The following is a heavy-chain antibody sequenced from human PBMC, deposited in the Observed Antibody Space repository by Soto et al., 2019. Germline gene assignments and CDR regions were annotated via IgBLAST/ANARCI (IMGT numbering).Heavy chain of an antibody. CDR1: GYTFTSYG. D-gene: IGHD6-19*01. Sequence: HVQLVQSGAEVKKPGASVKVSCKASGYTFTSYGISWVRQAPVQGVAGMGWISANNGNTNYAQKLQCRVNMTTDTSTSTDYMELRSLRSDDTAVYSCARDFSKSSGWYGNWGQGTLVTVTS. CDR3: ARDFSKSSGWYGN. J-gene: IGHJ4*02. V-gene: IGHV1-18*01. CDR2: ISANNGNT.